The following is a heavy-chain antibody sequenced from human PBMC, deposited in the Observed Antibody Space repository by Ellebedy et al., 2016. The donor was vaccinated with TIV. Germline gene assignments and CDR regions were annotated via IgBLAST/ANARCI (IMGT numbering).Heavy chain of an antibody. J-gene: IGHJ5*02. CDR2: ISGSGDSI. CDR1: GFTFSSYV. D-gene: IGHD6-13*01. Sequence: GESLKISXAASGFTFSSYVMSWVRQAPGKGLEWVSVISGSGDSIYYADSVRGRFTISRDNSKNTLYLQMNGLRVEDTAVYYCAIRKGMVGAGNWFDPWGQGTLVTVSS. V-gene: IGHV3-23*01. CDR3: AIRKGMVGAGNWFDP.